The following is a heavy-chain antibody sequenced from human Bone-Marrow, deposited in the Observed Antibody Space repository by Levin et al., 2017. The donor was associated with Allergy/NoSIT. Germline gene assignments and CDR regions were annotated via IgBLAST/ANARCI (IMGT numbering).Heavy chain of an antibody. D-gene: IGHD2-2*01. J-gene: IGHJ5*02. CDR1: GYTFTSYG. V-gene: IGHV1-18*01. CDR3: ARDLLVVVPAAPPTKLLTSRFDP. CDR2: ISAYKGNT. Sequence: PGESLKISCKASGYTFTSYGISWVRQAPGQGLEWMGWISAYKGNTNYAQKLQGRVTMTTDTSTSTAYMELRSLRSDDTAVYYCARDLLVVVPAAPPTKLLTSRFDPWGQGTLVTVSS.